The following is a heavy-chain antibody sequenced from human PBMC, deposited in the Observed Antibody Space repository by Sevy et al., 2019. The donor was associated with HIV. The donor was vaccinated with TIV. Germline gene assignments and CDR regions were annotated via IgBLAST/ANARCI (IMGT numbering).Heavy chain of an antibody. V-gene: IGHV1-2*02. D-gene: IGHD3-10*01. J-gene: IGHJ4*02. CDR1: GYYFTGYY. Sequence: ASVKVSCKASGYYFTGYYDHWVRQAPGQGLEWMGWINPNGGGTNIGQKFHGRVTMSRDTSITTAYMELIRLGSNDTGVYYCARSVYGSGTYLNDYWGQGTLVTVSS. CDR3: ARSVYGSGTYLNDY. CDR2: INPNGGGT.